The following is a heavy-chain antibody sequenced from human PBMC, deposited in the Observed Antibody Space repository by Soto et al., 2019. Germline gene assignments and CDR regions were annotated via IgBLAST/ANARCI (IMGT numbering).Heavy chain of an antibody. CDR1: GFTFSSYA. J-gene: IGHJ3*02. V-gene: IGHV3-23*01. CDR3: AKLSCSSTSCYARPGAFDI. Sequence: VQLLESGGGLVQPGGSLRLSCAASGFTFSSYAMSWVRQAPGKGLEWVSAISGSGGSTYYADSVKGRFTISRDNSKNTLYLQMNSLRAEDTAVYYCAKLSCSSTSCYARPGAFDIWGQGTMVTVSS. CDR2: ISGSGGST. D-gene: IGHD2-2*01.